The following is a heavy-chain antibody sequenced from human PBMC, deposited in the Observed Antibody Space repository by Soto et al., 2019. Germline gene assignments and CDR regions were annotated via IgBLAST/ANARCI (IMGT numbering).Heavy chain of an antibody. CDR3: ARQMITFGSYAFDI. CDR1: GGSISSYY. J-gene: IGHJ3*02. Sequence: PSETLSLTCTVSGGSISSYYWSWIRQPPGKGLEWIGYIYYSGSTNYNPSLKSRVTISVDTSKNQFSLKLSSVTAADTAVYYCARQMITFGSYAFDIWGQGTMVTVSS. CDR2: IYYSGST. D-gene: IGHD3-16*01. V-gene: IGHV4-59*08.